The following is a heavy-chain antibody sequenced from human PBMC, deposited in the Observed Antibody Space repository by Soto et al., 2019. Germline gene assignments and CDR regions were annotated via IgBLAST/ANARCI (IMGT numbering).Heavy chain of an antibody. Sequence: SVSNAWMNWVRQAPGKGLEWVGRIKSKTDGGTTDYAAPVKGRFTISRDDSKNTLYLQMNSLKTEDTAVYYCTTDRHYDFWSGYYLERRDIDYWGQGTLVTVSS. CDR1: SVSNAW. D-gene: IGHD3-3*01. CDR2: IKSKTDGGTT. CDR3: TTDRHYDFWSGYYLERRDIDY. J-gene: IGHJ4*02. V-gene: IGHV3-15*07.